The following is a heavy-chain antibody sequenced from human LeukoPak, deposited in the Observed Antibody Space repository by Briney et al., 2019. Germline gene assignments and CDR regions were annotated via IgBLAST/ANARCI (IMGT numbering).Heavy chain of an antibody. Sequence: SETLSLTCTVSGASISSSTYYWGWIRQPPGKGLEWIGSMYYSGNTYYNPSLKSRITISVDTSKNHFSLKLSSVTAADTAVYYCAKHGAVADPFDPWGQGTLVTVSS. J-gene: IGHJ5*02. CDR1: GASISSSTYY. D-gene: IGHD6-19*01. V-gene: IGHV4-39*01. CDR2: MYYSGNT. CDR3: AKHGAVADPFDP.